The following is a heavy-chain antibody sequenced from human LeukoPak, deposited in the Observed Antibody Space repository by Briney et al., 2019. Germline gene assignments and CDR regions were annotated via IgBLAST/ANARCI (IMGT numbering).Heavy chain of an antibody. J-gene: IGHJ6*02. CDR2: INHSGTT. CDR3: ARHPMYYDFWNDRYYYGMDV. D-gene: IGHD3-3*01. V-gene: IGHV4-34*01. Sequence: SETLSLTCAVYGGSFSGYYRSWIRQPPGKGLEWIGEINHSGTTNYNPSLKSRITVSIDTSKNQFSLSLSSATAADTAVYYCARHPMYYDFWNDRYYYGMDVWGQGTTVTVSS. CDR1: GGSFSGYY.